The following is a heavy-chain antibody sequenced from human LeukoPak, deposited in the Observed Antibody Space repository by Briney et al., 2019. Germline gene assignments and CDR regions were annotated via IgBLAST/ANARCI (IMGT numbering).Heavy chain of an antibody. D-gene: IGHD3-9*01. J-gene: IGHJ6*03. CDR2: IYYSGST. V-gene: IGHV4-59*02. CDR3: ARGVTRYFDWLPPLGSHYYYMDV. Sequence: SETLSLTCTVSGGSVSSYYWSWIRQPPGKGLEWIGYIYYSGSTNYNPSLKSRVTISVDTSKNQFSLKLSSVTAADAAVYYCARGVTRYFDWLPPLGSHYYYMDVWGKGTTVTISS. CDR1: GGSVSSYY.